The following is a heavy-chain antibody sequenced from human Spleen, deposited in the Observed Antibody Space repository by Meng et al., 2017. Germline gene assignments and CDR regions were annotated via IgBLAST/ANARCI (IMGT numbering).Heavy chain of an antibody. V-gene: IGHV4-4*07. CDR3: ARDQREEQWPDWYFDL. CDR1: GGSIRSYH. CDR2: IYTSGST. Sequence: QGQVQASGPGLGKPSETLSLPCSVSGGSIRSYHWSWIRQPAGKGLEWIGRIYTSGSTNYNPSLKSRVTMSVDTSKNQFSLKLSSVTAADTAVYYCARDQREEQWPDWYFDLWGRGTLVTVFS. D-gene: IGHD6-19*01. J-gene: IGHJ2*01.